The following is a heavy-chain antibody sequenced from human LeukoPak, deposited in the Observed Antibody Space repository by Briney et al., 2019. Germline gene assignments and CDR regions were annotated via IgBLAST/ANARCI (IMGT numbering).Heavy chain of an antibody. V-gene: IGHV3-9*01. J-gene: IGHJ3*02. Sequence: PGGSLRLSCAASGFTFDDYAMHWVRQAPGKGLEWVSGISWNSGSIGYADSVKGRFTISRDNAKNSLYLQMNSLRAEDTALYYCAKAQYYYDSSGYYGLDAFDIWGQGTMVTVSS. CDR3: AKAQYYYDSSGYYGLDAFDI. D-gene: IGHD3-22*01. CDR1: GFTFDDYA. CDR2: ISWNSGSI.